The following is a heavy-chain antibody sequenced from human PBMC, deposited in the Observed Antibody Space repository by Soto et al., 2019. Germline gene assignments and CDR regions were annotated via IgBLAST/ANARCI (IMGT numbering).Heavy chain of an antibody. CDR1: GYTFTSYA. V-gene: IGHV1-3*01. Sequence: ASVKVSCKASGYTFTSYAMHWVRQAPGQRLEWMGWINAGNGNTKYSQKFQGRVTITRETSASTAYMELSSLRSEDTAVYYCALYDSSGYYGYYYYGMDVWGQGTTVTVSS. J-gene: IGHJ6*02. CDR2: INAGNGNT. D-gene: IGHD3-22*01. CDR3: ALYDSSGYYGYYYYGMDV.